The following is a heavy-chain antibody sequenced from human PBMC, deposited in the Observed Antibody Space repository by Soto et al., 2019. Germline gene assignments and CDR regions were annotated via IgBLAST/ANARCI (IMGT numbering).Heavy chain of an antibody. J-gene: IGHJ4*02. CDR2: ISSSSSYI. CDR3: AGTNIAAAGIGGHFDY. V-gene: IGHV3-21*01. D-gene: IGHD6-13*01. Sequence: EVQLVESGGGLVKPGGSLRLSCAASGFTFSSYSMNWVRQAPGKGLEWVSSISSSSSYIYYADSVKGRFTISRDNAKNSLYLQMNSLSAEDTAVYYCAGTNIAAAGIGGHFDYWGQGTLVTVST. CDR1: GFTFSSYS.